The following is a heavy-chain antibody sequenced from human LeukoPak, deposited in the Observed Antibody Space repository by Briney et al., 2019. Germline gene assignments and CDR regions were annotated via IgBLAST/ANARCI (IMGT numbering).Heavy chain of an antibody. CDR3: ATPYCGTISCLDVFDI. D-gene: IGHD2-21*01. V-gene: IGHV4-31*03. Sequence: SETLSLTCTVSGVSISSEKYYWSWIRQRPGKGLEWIGYMYYSGSTSYNPSLKSRVSISLGTPKNQFSLKLTSVTAADTAVYYCATPYCGTISCLDVFDIWGQGTMVTVSS. J-gene: IGHJ3*02. CDR2: MYYSGST. CDR1: GVSISSEKYY.